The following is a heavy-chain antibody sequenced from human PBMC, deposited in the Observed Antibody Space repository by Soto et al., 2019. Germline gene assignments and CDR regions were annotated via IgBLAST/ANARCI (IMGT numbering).Heavy chain of an antibody. CDR1: GGYISSGGYY. D-gene: IGHD3-22*01. CDR2: IYYSGST. J-gene: IGHJ4*02. V-gene: IGHV4-31*03. Sequence: SETLSLTCTVSGGYISSGGYYWSWIRQHPGKGLEWIGYIYYSGSTYYNPSLKSRVTISVDTSKNQFSLKLSSVTAADTAVYYCARVNYYDSSGYQYYFDYWGQGTLVTVSS. CDR3: ARVNYYDSSGYQYYFDY.